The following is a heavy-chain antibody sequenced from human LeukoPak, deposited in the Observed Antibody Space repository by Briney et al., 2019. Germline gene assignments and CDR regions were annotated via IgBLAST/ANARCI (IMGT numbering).Heavy chain of an antibody. V-gene: IGHV4-59*01. CDR2: IYYSGST. J-gene: IGHJ4*02. Sequence: PSETPSLTCTVSSGSISSYYWSWIRQPPEKGQEWIGYIYYSGSTNYNPSLKSRVTISVDTSNNQFSLKLSSVTAADTAVYYCARGRTGASYFDFWGQGTLVTVSS. D-gene: IGHD1-1*01. CDR3: ARGRTGASYFDF. CDR1: SGSISSYY.